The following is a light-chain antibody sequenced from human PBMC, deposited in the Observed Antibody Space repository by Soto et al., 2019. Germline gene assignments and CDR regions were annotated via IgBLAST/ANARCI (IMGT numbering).Light chain of an antibody. CDR1: QSVLYSSNNKNY. J-gene: IGKJ1*01. CDR3: KQYYSTPWT. CDR2: WAS. Sequence: DIVMTQSPDSLAVSLGERATINCKSSQSVLYSSNNKNYLAWYQQKPGQPPKLLIYWASTRESGVTDRFSGSGSGTDFTLTISSLQAEDVSVYYCKQYYSTPWTFGQGTKVEIK. V-gene: IGKV4-1*01.